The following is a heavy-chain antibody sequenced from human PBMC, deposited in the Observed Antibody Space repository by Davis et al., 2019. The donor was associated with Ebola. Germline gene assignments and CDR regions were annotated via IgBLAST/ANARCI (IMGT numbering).Heavy chain of an antibody. Sequence: ASVKVSCKASGYTFTGYYMHWVRQAPGQGLEWMGWINPNSGGTNYAQKFQGWVTMTRDTSISTAYMELSRLRSDDTAVYYCARVGYGSGSYYTDYYYGMDVWGQGTTVTVSS. CDR1: GYTFTGYY. CDR3: ARVGYGSGSYYTDYYYGMDV. D-gene: IGHD3-10*01. J-gene: IGHJ6*02. CDR2: INPNSGGT. V-gene: IGHV1-2*04.